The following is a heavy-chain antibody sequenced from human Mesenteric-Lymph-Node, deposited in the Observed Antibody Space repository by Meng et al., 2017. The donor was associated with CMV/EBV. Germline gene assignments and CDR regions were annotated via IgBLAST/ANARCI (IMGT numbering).Heavy chain of an antibody. Sequence: SVKVSCKASGGTFSSYAISWVQQAPGQGLEWMGGIIPIFGTANYAQKFQGRVTITTDESTSTAYMELSSLRSEDTAVYYCARGRDTYDFWSGYFRRQYSGMDVWGQGTTVTVSS. V-gene: IGHV1-69*05. D-gene: IGHD3-3*01. CDR3: ARGRDTYDFWSGYFRRQYSGMDV. J-gene: IGHJ6*02. CDR2: IIPIFGTA. CDR1: GGTFSSYA.